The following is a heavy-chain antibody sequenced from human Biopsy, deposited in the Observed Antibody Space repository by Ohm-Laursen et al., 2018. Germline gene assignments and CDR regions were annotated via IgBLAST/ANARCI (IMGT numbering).Heavy chain of an antibody. J-gene: IGHJ6*02. Sequence: ASVKVSCKTSGYSFTKYYINWVRQAPGQGLEWMGIINPTGGTTSYAEKFQGRVTLTRGTSTGTVYLELNSLIYEDTALYYCARDETGSSVFGPYYYGMDIWGQGTTVTVSS. CDR2: INPTGGTT. CDR3: ARDETGSSVFGPYYYGMDI. D-gene: IGHD3-9*01. V-gene: IGHV1-46*01. CDR1: GYSFTKYY.